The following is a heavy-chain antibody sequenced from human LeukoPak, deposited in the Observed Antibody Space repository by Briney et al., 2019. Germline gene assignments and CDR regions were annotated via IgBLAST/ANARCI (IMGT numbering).Heavy chain of an antibody. Sequence: ASAKVSCKASGYTFTGYYMHWVRQAPGQGLEWMGWINPNSGGTNYAQKFQGRVTMTRDTSISTAYMELSRLRSDDTAVYYCARSFVAVAGTGYWGQGTLVTVSS. CDR3: ARSFVAVAGTGY. CDR1: GYTFTGYY. CDR2: INPNSGGT. J-gene: IGHJ4*02. V-gene: IGHV1-2*02. D-gene: IGHD6-19*01.